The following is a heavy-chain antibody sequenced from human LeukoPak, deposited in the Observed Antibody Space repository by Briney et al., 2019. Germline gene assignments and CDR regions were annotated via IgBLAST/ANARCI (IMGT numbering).Heavy chain of an antibody. CDR3: AKDGVATITFDS. J-gene: IGHJ4*02. Sequence: GGSLRLSCAASGFTFSSYAMSWVRQAPGKGLEWVSVISGSGGATYYADSVKGRFTISRDNSKYTLYLQMNSLRAEDTAVYYCAKDGVATITFDSWGQGTLVTVSS. D-gene: IGHD5-12*01. CDR1: GFTFSSYA. CDR2: ISGSGGAT. V-gene: IGHV3-23*01.